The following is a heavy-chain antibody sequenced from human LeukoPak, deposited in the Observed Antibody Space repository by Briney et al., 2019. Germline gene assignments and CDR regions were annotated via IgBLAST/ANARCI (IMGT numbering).Heavy chain of an antibody. CDR3: ARASTYYYDSSGYYYPHYYYNYMDV. J-gene: IGHJ6*03. CDR2: IYYSGST. V-gene: IGHV4-59*01. CDR1: GGSISSYY. D-gene: IGHD3-22*01. Sequence: SETLSLTCTVSGGSISSYYWSWIRQPPGKGLEWIGYIYYSGSTNYNPSLKSRVTISVDTSKNQFSLKLSSVTAADTAVYYCARASTYYYDSSGYYYPHYYYNYMDVWGKGTTVTVSS.